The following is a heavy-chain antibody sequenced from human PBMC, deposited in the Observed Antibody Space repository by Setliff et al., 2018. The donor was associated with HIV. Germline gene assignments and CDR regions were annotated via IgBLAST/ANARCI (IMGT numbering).Heavy chain of an antibody. D-gene: IGHD6-13*01. V-gene: IGHV1-8*01. Sequence: GASVKVSCKASGHTFTNVDIHWLRRATGQGLEWMGWMNPNTGVSGYAQKFQGRLTMTEDTSTDTAYMELSSLRSDDTAMYYCATDPGYSSTWYSESFQHWGQGTVVTVSS. CDR1: GHTFTNVD. CDR3: ATDPGYSSTWYSESFQH. J-gene: IGHJ1*01. CDR2: MNPNTGVS.